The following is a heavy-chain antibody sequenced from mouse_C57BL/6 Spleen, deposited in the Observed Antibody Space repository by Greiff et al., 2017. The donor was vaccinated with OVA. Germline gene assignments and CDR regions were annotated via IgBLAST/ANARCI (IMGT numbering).Heavy chain of an antibody. J-gene: IGHJ3*01. CDR3: ARRVITTVVAPFAY. D-gene: IGHD1-1*01. CDR2: INPNNGGT. V-gene: IGHV1-18*01. Sequence: VQLKQSGPELVKPGASVKIPCKASGYTFTDYNMDWVKQSHGKSLEWIGDINPNNGGTIYNQKFKGKATLTVDKSSSTAYMELRSLTSEDTAVYYCARRVITTVVAPFAYWGQGTLVTVSA. CDR1: GYTFTDYN.